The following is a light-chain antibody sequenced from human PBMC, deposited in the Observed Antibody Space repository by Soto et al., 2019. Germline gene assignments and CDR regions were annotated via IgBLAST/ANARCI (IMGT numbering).Light chain of an antibody. Sequence: EIVMTQSPATLSVSPGERATLSCSASQMVRSNLAWYQQKPGQAPRLLIYGASTRATGIPARVSGSGSGTELTLTIRRLQSEDFAVYYCQQYNNWPPITFGQGTKVDIK. J-gene: IGKJ1*01. V-gene: IGKV3-15*01. CDR3: QQYNNWPPIT. CDR2: GAS. CDR1: QMVRSN.